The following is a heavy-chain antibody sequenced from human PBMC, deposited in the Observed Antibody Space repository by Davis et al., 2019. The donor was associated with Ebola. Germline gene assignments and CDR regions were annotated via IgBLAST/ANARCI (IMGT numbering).Heavy chain of an antibody. J-gene: IGHJ4*02. CDR2: ISGSGDST. V-gene: IGHV3-23*01. CDR3: ARDSLYFGELLMTYFDY. D-gene: IGHD3-10*01. Sequence: PGRSLRLSCAASGFTFSNYAMNWVRQAPGKGLEWVSTISGSGDSTYYADSVTGRFTISRDDSKNTLYLQMHSLRAEETAVYYCARDSLYFGELLMTYFDYWGQGTLVSVSS. CDR1: GFTFSNYA.